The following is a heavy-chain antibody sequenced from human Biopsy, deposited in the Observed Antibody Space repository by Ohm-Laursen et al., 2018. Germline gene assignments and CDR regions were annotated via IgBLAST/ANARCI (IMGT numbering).Heavy chain of an antibody. J-gene: IGHJ6*02. V-gene: IGHV3-9*01. D-gene: IGHD3-3*01. CDR1: RFKFHDYA. Sequence: SLRLSCSASRFKFHDYAMHWVRQVPGRGLEWVAGISWNGPLKLYADSVKGRFTISRDNTKKILFLQMNSLRLEDTALYYCAKDSFVMEWRGMDVWGQGTTVTVSS. CDR3: AKDSFVMEWRGMDV. CDR2: ISWNGPLK.